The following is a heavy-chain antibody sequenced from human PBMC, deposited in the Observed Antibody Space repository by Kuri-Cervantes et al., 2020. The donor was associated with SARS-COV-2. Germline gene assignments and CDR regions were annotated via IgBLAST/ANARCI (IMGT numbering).Heavy chain of an antibody. J-gene: IGHJ6*03. CDR3: AREIGYCTGGVCYFPQSFGYYYYYMDV. D-gene: IGHD2-8*02. Sequence: GSLRLSCAASEFTFSSYWMSWIRQPAGKGLEWIGRIYTSGSTNYNPSLKSRVTMSVDTSKNQFSLKLSSVTAADTAVYYCAREIGYCTGGVCYFPQSFGYYYYYMDVWAKGTTVTVSS. V-gene: IGHV4-4*07. CDR2: IYTSGST. CDR1: EFTFSSYW.